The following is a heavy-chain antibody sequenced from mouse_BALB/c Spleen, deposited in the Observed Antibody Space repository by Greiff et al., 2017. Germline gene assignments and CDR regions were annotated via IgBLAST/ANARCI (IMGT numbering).Heavy chain of an antibody. CDR1: GYTFTSYY. J-gene: IGHJ3*01. CDR2: INPSNGGT. V-gene: IGHV1S81*02. D-gene: IGHD2-4*01. Sequence: QVQLQQSGAELVKPGASVKLSCKASGYTFTSYYMYWVKQRPGQGLEWIGEINPSNGGTNFNEKFKSKATLTVDKSSSTAYMQLSSLTSEDSAVYYYTRSDYDYDDVISWFAYWGQGTLVTVSA. CDR3: TRSDYDYDDVISWFAY.